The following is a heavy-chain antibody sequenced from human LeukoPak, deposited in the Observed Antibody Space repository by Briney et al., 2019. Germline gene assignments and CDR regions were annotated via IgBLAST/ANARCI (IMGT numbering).Heavy chain of an antibody. V-gene: IGHV4-39*01. CDR2: VYYTGTT. D-gene: IGHD3-10*01. CDR1: GASISISNYY. Sequence: SETLSLTCTVSGASISISNYYWGWIRQPPGKGLEWIASVYYTGTTYYNPSLKSRVTIFVETSKNQVSLRLSSVTAADTAVYYCARHSNYASGSTAKGLFVYCGHRTLVSVSS. CDR3: ARHSNYASGSTAKGLFVY. J-gene: IGHJ4*01.